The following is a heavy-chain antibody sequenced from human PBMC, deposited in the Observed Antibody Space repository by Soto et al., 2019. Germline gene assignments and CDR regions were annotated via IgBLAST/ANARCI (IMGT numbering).Heavy chain of an antibody. Sequence: PSETLSLTCTVSGGSISSGGYYWSWIRQHPGKGLEWIGYIYYSGSTYYNPSPKSRVTISVDTSKNQFSLKLSSVTAADTAVYYCARAGTTRYYYGMDVWGQGTTVTVSS. CDR2: IYYSGST. CDR3: ARAGTTRYYYGMDV. J-gene: IGHJ6*02. V-gene: IGHV4-31*03. CDR1: GGSISSGGYY. D-gene: IGHD1-1*01.